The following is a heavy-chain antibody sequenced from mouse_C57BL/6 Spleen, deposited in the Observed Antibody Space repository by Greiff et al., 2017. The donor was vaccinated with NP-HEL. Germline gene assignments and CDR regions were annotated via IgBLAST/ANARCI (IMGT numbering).Heavy chain of an antibody. D-gene: IGHD2-3*01. Sequence: QVQLQQSGAELARPGASVKLSCKASGYTFTSYGISWVKQRTGQGLEWIGEIYPRSGNTYYNEKFKGKATLTAAKSSSTAYMELRSLASEDSAVYFCAREGKWLLVGYWGQGTTLTVSS. J-gene: IGHJ2*01. CDR1: GYTFTSYG. CDR3: AREGKWLLVGY. V-gene: IGHV1-81*01. CDR2: IYPRSGNT.